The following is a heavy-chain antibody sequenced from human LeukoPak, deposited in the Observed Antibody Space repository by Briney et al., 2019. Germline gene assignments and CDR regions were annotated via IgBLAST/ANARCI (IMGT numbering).Heavy chain of an antibody. Sequence: GGSLRLSCAASGFTFSNYWMSWVRQVPGKGLEWVANIKQDGSEKYDVDSVRGRFTISRDNARNSLYLQMNSLRADDTAVYYCARDFGEHVDYFDYWGQGTLVTVSS. CDR2: IKQDGSEK. D-gene: IGHD3-10*01. J-gene: IGHJ4*02. CDR3: ARDFGEHVDYFDY. V-gene: IGHV3-7*01. CDR1: GFTFSNYW.